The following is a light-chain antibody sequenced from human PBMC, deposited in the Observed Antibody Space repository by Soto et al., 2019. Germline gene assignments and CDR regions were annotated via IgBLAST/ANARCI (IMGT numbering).Light chain of an antibody. Sequence: QSALTQPASVSGSPGQSITISCTGTSSDVGGYDHVSWYQQHPGKAPKLIIYDVTVRPSGISPRFSGSKSDNMASLAVSGLQPEDEADYYRSSYTNKDTLLFGGGTKLTVL. CDR2: DVT. V-gene: IGLV2-14*03. CDR3: SSYTNKDTLL. CDR1: SSDVGGYDH. J-gene: IGLJ3*02.